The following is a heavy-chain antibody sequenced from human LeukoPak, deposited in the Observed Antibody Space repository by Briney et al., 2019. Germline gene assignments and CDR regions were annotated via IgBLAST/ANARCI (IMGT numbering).Heavy chain of an antibody. CDR3: AKDKRILQWLDPFDI. CDR2: IFSGGAT. CDR1: GLTVSTNY. Sequence: GGSLRLSCVASGLTVSTNYMGWVRQAPGKGLEWVSVIFSGGATYYADSVKGRFIMSRDSSENTLYLQMDSLRAEDTAVYYCAKDKRILQWLDPFDIWGQGTMVTVSS. D-gene: IGHD3-3*01. V-gene: IGHV3-66*01. J-gene: IGHJ3*02.